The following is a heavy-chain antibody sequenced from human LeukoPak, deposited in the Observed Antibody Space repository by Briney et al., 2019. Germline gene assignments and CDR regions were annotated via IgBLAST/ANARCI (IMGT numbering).Heavy chain of an antibody. J-gene: IGHJ4*02. CDR2: INHSGST. V-gene: IGHV4-34*01. CDR3: ARPKKYYYDSSGYYGYFDY. Sequence: TSETLSLTCAVYGGSFSGYYWSWIRQPPGKGLEWIGDINHSGSTNYNPSLKSRVTISVDTSKNQFSLKLSSVTAADTAVYYCARPKKYYYDSSGYYGYFDYWGQGTLVTVSS. CDR1: GGSFSGYY. D-gene: IGHD3-22*01.